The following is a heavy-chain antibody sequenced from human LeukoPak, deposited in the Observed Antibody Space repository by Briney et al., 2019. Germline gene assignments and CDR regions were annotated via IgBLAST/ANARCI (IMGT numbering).Heavy chain of an antibody. CDR2: ISSRSSDI. V-gene: IGHV3-21*01. J-gene: IGHJ4*02. CDR3: ARALYYDILTGYQSHSYYFDY. Sequence: GGSVRLSCAASGFTFGGYTMNWVRQAPGKGLEWVSSISSRSSDIYYADSVKGRFTIFRDNAKNSLYLQMNSLRAEDTAVYFCARALYYDILTGYQSHSYYFDYWGQGTLVTVSS. D-gene: IGHD3-9*01. CDR1: GFTFGGYT.